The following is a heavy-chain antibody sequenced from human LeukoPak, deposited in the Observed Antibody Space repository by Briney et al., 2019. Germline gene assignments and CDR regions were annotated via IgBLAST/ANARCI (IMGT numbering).Heavy chain of an antibody. J-gene: IGHJ4*02. CDR2: IKPNSGGT. CDR3: ARVNSGYDLGYFDY. Sequence: GASVTVSFKASGYTFTVYYMHWVRQAPGQGLEWMGWIKPNSGGTNYAQKFQGWVTMTRDTSISTAYMELSRLRSDDTAVYYCARVNSGYDLGYFDYWGQGTLVTVSS. V-gene: IGHV1-2*04. CDR1: GYTFTVYY. D-gene: IGHD5-12*01.